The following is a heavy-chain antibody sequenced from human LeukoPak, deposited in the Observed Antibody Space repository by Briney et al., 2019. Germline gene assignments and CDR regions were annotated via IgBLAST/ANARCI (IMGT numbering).Heavy chain of an antibody. D-gene: IGHD2-2*01. CDR1: GFTFSSYS. CDR3: ARRLGYCSSTRCYSFDY. Sequence: GGSLRLSCAASGFTFSSYSMNWLRQAPGKGLEWVSSISSSSSYIYYADSVKGRFTISRDNAKNSLYLQMNSLRAEDTAVYYCARRLGYCSSTRCYSFDYRGQGTLVTVSS. CDR2: ISSSSSYI. V-gene: IGHV3-21*01. J-gene: IGHJ4*02.